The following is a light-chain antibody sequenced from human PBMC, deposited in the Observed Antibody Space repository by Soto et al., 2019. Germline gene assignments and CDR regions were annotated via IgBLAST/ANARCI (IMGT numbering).Light chain of an antibody. Sequence: DIQLTQSPSFLSASVGDRVTITCRASQGINSYLAWYQQKPGKAPKLLIYSASTLQSGVPSRFSGSESGTEFTLTINSLQPDDFATYYCQQLNTYPFTFGPGTKVDIK. V-gene: IGKV1-9*01. CDR2: SAS. CDR1: QGINSY. CDR3: QQLNTYPFT. J-gene: IGKJ3*01.